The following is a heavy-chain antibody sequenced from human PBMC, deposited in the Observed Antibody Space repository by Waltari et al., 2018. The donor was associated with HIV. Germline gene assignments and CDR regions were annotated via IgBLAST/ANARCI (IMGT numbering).Heavy chain of an antibody. CDR1: GFTFSSDG. J-gene: IGHJ4*02. D-gene: IGHD1-26*01. CDR3: ARGWELRGSFDY. V-gene: IGHV3-33*01. Sequence: QVQLVESGGGVVQPGRSLRLSCAASGFTFSSDGMHWVRQAPGKGLEWVAFIWYDGSNKYYADSVKGRFTISRDNSKNTLYLQMNSLRAEDTAVYYCARGWELRGSFDYWGQGTLVTVSS. CDR2: IWYDGSNK.